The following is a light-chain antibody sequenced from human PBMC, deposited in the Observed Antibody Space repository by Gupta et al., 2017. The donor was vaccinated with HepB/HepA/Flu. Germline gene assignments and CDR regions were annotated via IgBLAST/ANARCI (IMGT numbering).Light chain of an antibody. CDR1: QDISNW. CDR2: AAY. Sequence: DIQMTQSPSSVSASVGDRVTVTCRASQDISNWLAWYQQRPGKAPKLLIYAAYTLQSGVPSRFSGSGSGTDFTLTISSRQPEDFATYYCQQANSFPFTFGPGTKVDIK. J-gene: IGKJ3*01. CDR3: QQANSFPFT. V-gene: IGKV1-12*01.